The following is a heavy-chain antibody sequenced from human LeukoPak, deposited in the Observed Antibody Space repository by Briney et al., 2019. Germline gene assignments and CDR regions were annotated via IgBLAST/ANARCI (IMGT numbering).Heavy chain of an antibody. CDR1: GYTFSQYA. J-gene: IGHJ4*02. V-gene: IGHV7-4-1*02. CDR2: ITAKTGNP. CDR3: ARGRITATDRGLIDY. D-gene: IGHD4-17*01. Sequence: ASVRVSCKASGYTFSQYAMNWVRQAPGQGLEWLGWITAKTGNPTYAQGFTGRFVISLDTSVTTTYLEISSLKAEDTAIYYCARGRITATDRGLIDYWGRGTLVTVSS.